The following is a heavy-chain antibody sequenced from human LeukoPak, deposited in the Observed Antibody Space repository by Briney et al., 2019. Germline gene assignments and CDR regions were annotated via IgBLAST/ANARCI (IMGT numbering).Heavy chain of an antibody. CDR3: TTDSPPYIGIDY. CDR1: GFTFSNAW. V-gene: IGHV3-15*01. D-gene: IGHD1-14*01. J-gene: IGHJ4*02. Sequence: PGGSLRLSCAASGFTFSNAWMSWVRQAPGKGLEWVGRIKSKTDGGTTDYAAPVKGRFTISRDDSKNTLYLQMNSLKTEDTAVYYCTTDSPPYIGIDYWGQGTLVTVSS. CDR2: IKSKTDGGTT.